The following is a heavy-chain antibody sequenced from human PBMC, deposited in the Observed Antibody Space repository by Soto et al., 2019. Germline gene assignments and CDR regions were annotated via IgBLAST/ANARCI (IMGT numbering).Heavy chain of an antibody. D-gene: IGHD2-21*02. CDR3: ARDRTDYYFDY. J-gene: IGHJ4*02. Sequence: EVQLVESGGGLVQPGGSLRLSCAASGFTFSSYSMNWVRQAPGKGLEWVSYISSSSSTIYYADSVKGRFTISRDNAKNSLYLQMNSLRAEDTAVYYCARDRTDYYFDYWGQGTLVTVSS. V-gene: IGHV3-48*01. CDR2: ISSSSSTI. CDR1: GFTFSSYS.